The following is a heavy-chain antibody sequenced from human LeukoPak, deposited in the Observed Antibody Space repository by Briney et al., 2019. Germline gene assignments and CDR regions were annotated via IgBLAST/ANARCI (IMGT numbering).Heavy chain of an antibody. V-gene: IGHV4-61*09. Sequence: SQTLSLTCTVSGASISSGTYYWSWIRQPAGKGLEWIGYIYYSGSTNYNPSLKSRVTISVDTSKNQFSLKLSSVTAADTAVYYCARDAYYYDSSGYYRFDYWGQGTLVTVSS. D-gene: IGHD3-22*01. CDR3: ARDAYYYDSSGYYRFDY. CDR2: IYYSGST. CDR1: GASISSGTYY. J-gene: IGHJ4*02.